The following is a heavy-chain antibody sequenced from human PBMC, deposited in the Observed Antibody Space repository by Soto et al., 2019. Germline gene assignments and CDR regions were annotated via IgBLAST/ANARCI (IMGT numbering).Heavy chain of an antibody. CDR3: AKGGNRYYDFWSDY. D-gene: IGHD3-3*01. J-gene: IGHJ4*02. CDR2: IDWNSRRT. V-gene: IGHV3-9*01. Sequence: EVQLVESGGGLVQPGMSLRLSCAASGFSFGDYAMHWVRQPPGRGLEWVSGIDWNSRRTVYGYSVKGRFTISRDNAEKALYLQMNSLRPEDTALYYCAKGGNRYYDFWSDYWGQGTLVTVSS. CDR1: GFSFGDYA.